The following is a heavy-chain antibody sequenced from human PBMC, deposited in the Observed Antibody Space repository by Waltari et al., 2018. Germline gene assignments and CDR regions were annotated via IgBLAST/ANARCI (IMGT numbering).Heavy chain of an antibody. Sequence: EVQLVESGGGLVQAGWSLRLPCGASGFTFSRYWMSWVRQIPGKGLEWVANINYDGSQKYYVDSVKGRFTIFRDNAKNSVYLQMNSLRVEDTAVYYCAKSRGFEYWGQGTLITVSS. CDR2: INYDGSQK. J-gene: IGHJ4*02. V-gene: IGHV3-7*01. D-gene: IGHD2-2*01. CDR1: GFTFSRYW. CDR3: AKSRGFEY.